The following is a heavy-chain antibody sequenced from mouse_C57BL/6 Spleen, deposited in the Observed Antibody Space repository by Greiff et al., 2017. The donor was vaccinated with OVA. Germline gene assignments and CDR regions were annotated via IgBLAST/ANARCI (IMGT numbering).Heavy chain of an antibody. V-gene: IGHV5-12*01. J-gene: IGHJ3*01. CDR3: ARQDDYDEGGPWFAY. Sequence: EVKLVESGGGLVQPGGSLQLSCAASGFTFSDYYMYWVRQTPEKRLEWVAYISNGGGSTYYPDTVKGRFTISRDNAKNTLYLQMSRLKSEDTAMYYCARQDDYDEGGPWFAYWGQGTLVTVSA. CDR2: ISNGGGST. CDR1: GFTFSDYY. D-gene: IGHD2-4*01.